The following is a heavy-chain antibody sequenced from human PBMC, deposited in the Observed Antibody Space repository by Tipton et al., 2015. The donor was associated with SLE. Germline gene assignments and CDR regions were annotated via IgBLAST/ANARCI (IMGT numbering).Heavy chain of an antibody. CDR2: IYTSGST. CDR1: GVSLRSYY. CDR3: ARRVGSGTYLDAFDI. V-gene: IGHV4-4*08. J-gene: IGHJ3*02. Sequence: TLSLTCTVSGVSLRSYYWSWIRQPPGKGLAWIGYIYTSGSTNYNPSLTSRVTISVDTSKNQFSLKLSSVTAADTAVYYCARRVGSGTYLDAFDIWGQGTMVTVSS. D-gene: IGHD3-10*01.